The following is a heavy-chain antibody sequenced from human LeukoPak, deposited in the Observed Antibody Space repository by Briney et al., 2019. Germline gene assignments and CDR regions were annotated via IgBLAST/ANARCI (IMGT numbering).Heavy chain of an antibody. Sequence: SGGSLRLSCAASGFTFSTHSMNWVRQAPGKGLEWVSSISSSSSYIYYADSVKGRFTISRDNAKNSLYLQMNSLRAEDTAVYYCARVRGYGDYLYDYWGQGTLVTVSS. D-gene: IGHD4-17*01. CDR3: ARVRGYGDYLYDY. CDR1: GFTFSTHS. CDR2: ISSSSSYI. V-gene: IGHV3-21*01. J-gene: IGHJ4*02.